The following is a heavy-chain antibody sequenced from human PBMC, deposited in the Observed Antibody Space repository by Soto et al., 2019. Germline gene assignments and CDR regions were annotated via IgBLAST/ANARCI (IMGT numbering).Heavy chain of an antibody. V-gene: IGHV1-18*01. CDR1: GYTFTSNG. D-gene: IGHD4-17*01. J-gene: IGHJ4*02. CDR2: ISTYNGNT. CDR3: ARDGYGDYGY. Sequence: QVQLVQSGAEVKKPGTSVKVSCKASGYTFTSNGISWVRQAPGQGLEWMGWISTYNGNTNYEQKLQGIVTMTRDTSTSIAYMELRDLRSDDTAGYYCARDGYGDYGYWGQGSLVTVSS.